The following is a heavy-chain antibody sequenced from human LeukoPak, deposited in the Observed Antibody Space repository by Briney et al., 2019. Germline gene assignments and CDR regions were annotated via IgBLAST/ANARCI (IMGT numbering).Heavy chain of an antibody. CDR2: ISSSYI. CDR3: ARDRGYDILTGYYTAIDY. J-gene: IGHJ4*02. CDR1: GFTFSNAW. D-gene: IGHD3-9*01. Sequence: GGSLRLSCAASGFTFSNAWMSWVRQAPGKGLEWVSSISSSYIYYADSVKGRFTISRDNAKNSLYLQMNSLRAEDTAVYYCARDRGYDILTGYYTAIDYWGQGTLVTVSS. V-gene: IGHV3-21*01.